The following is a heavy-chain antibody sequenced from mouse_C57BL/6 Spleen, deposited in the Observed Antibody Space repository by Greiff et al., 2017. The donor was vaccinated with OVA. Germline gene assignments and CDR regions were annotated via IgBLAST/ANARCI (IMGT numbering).Heavy chain of an antibody. CDR3: ARSNYVSWYFDV. Sequence: VQLQQSGPELVKPGASVKISCKASGYSFTGYYMNWVKQSPEKSLEWIGEINPSTGGTTYNQKFKAKATLTVDKSSSTAYMQLKSLTSEDSAVYYCARSNYVSWYFDVWGTGTTVTVSS. CDR2: INPSTGGT. J-gene: IGHJ1*03. D-gene: IGHD2-5*01. CDR1: GYSFTGYY. V-gene: IGHV1-42*01.